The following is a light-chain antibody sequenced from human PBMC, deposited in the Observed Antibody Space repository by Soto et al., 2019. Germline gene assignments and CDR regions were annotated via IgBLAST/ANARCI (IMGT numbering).Light chain of an antibody. CDR2: DAS. CDR3: QQYNNWPPDYT. J-gene: IGKJ5*01. V-gene: IGKV3-15*01. CDR1: QSINSN. Sequence: ETVMTQAGATPSASTGEKVTLFCXXXQSINSNLAWYQQRPGQAPRVLIYDASTRATAVPARFSGSGSGTEFTLTISSLQSEDFAVYYCQQYNNWPPDYTFGQGTRLENK.